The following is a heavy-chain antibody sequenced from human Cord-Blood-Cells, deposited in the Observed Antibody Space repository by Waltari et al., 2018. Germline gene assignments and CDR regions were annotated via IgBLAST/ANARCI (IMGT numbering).Heavy chain of an antibody. J-gene: IGHJ4*02. D-gene: IGHD2-8*01. CDR2: IIPIFGTA. CDR1: GGTLSSYA. Sequence: QVQLVQSGAAVKKPGYSVNVSCTASGGTLSSYAISWVRQAPGQGLEWMEGIIPIFGTANYAQKFQGRVTITADESTSTAYMELSSLRSEDTAVYYCARESADVYYFDYWGQGTLVTVSS. CDR3: ARESADVYYFDY. V-gene: IGHV1-69*01.